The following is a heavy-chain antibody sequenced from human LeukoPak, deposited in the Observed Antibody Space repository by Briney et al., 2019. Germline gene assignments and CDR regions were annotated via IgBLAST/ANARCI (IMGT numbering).Heavy chain of an antibody. CDR3: ARYHSSGLDY. J-gene: IGHJ4*02. D-gene: IGHD3-22*01. CDR1: GVSISSYY. CDR2: IYYSGST. V-gene: IGHV4-59*01. Sequence: PSETLSLTCTVSGVSISSYYWSWIRQPPGKGLEWIGYIYYSGSTNYSPSLKSRVTMSVDTSTDQFSLELNSVSAADTAVYFCARYHSSGLDYWGQGTLVTVSP.